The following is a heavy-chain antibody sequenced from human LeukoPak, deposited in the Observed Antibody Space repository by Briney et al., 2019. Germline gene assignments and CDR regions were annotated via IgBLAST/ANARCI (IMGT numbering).Heavy chain of an antibody. J-gene: IGHJ5*02. V-gene: IGHV3-21*04. Sequence: GSLRLSCAASGFTFSTCSMNWVRQAPGKGLEWVSSINSAGNYIYYTDSVKGRFTISRDNAKNSLYLQMNSLRAEDTALYYCAKDIGDGGRGWYRWFDPWGQGTLVTVSS. CDR1: GFTFSTCS. CDR3: AKDIGDGGRGWYRWFDP. D-gene: IGHD6-19*01. CDR2: INSAGNYI.